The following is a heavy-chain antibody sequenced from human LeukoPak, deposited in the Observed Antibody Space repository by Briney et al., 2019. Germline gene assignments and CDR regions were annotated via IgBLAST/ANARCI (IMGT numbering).Heavy chain of an antibody. Sequence: ASVKVSCKASGYTFTSYGISWVRQAPGQGLEWMGWISAHNGNTNYAQKLQGRVTMTTDTSTSTAYMELRSLRSDDTAVYYCARDYYDSSGYSLDEGNAFDIWGQGTMVTVSS. CDR2: ISAHNGNT. V-gene: IGHV1-18*01. J-gene: IGHJ3*02. CDR3: ARDYYDSSGYSLDEGNAFDI. CDR1: GYTFTSYG. D-gene: IGHD3-22*01.